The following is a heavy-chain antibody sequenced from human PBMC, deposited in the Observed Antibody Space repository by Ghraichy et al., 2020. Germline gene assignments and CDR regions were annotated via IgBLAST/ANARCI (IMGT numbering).Heavy chain of an antibody. Sequence: TLSLTCTVSGGSVSSNAYYWSWIRQHPVKGLEWLGNIYFTGNTYYNPSLQSRLSISIDTSKNQFSLRLSSVTAADTAVYFCARDSNRFCTTSSCYAFVFDSWGQGTRVSVSS. CDR1: GGSVSSNAYY. V-gene: IGHV4-31*03. J-gene: IGHJ4*02. CDR2: IYFTGNT. CDR3: ARDSNRFCTTSSCYAFVFDS. D-gene: IGHD2-2*01.